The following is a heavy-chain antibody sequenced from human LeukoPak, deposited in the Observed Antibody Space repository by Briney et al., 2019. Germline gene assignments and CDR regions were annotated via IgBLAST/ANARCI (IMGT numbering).Heavy chain of an antibody. Sequence: SETLSLTCAVYGGSFSGYYWSWIRQPPGRGLEWIGEINHSGSTNYNPSLKSRVTISVDTSKNQFSLKLSSVTAADTAVYYCARHDPRDGYNYSPFDYWGQGTLVTVSS. CDR3: ARHDPRDGYNYSPFDY. D-gene: IGHD5-24*01. J-gene: IGHJ4*02. V-gene: IGHV4-34*01. CDR2: INHSGST. CDR1: GGSFSGYY.